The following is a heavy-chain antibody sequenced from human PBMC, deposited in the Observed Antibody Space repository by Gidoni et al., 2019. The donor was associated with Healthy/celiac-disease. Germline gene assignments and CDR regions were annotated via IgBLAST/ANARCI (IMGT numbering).Heavy chain of an antibody. CDR1: GFTFSNYG. CDR2: ISYDGSNK. Sequence: QVQLVASGGGVVQPRRSLRLSCAASGFTFSNYGMHWVRQAPGKGLTWVAVISYDGSNKYYADSLKGRFTISRDNSKNTLYLQMNSLRAEDTAVYYCAKDAGGSGWYPDYWGQGTLVTVSS. V-gene: IGHV3-30*18. CDR3: AKDAGGSGWYPDY. J-gene: IGHJ4*02. D-gene: IGHD6-19*01.